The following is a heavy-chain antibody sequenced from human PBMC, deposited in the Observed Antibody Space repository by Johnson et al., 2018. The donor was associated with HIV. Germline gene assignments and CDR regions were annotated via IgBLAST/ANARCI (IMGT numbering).Heavy chain of an antibody. CDR2: IKQDGSEK. D-gene: IGHD2-21*01. Sequence: VQLVESGGGVVQPGRSLRLSCAASGFAFSTYGMHWVRQAPGKGLEWVAKIKQDGSEKYYVDSVKGRFTISRDNAKNSLYLQMNRLRAEDTAVYYCARDLLGRRADDAFDIWGQGTMVTVSS. J-gene: IGHJ3*02. CDR3: ARDLLGRRADDAFDI. V-gene: IGHV3-7*01. CDR1: GFAFSTYG.